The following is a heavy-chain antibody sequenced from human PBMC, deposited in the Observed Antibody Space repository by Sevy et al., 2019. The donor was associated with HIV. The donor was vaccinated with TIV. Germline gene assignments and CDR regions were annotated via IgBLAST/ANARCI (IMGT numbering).Heavy chain of an antibody. V-gene: IGHV3-30*18. Sequence: GGSLRLSCAASGFTFSNYGMHWVRQAPGKGLEWVAVVSSDGSKKYYADSLKGRITISRDNYKNTVYLQMNSLRVEDTAVYYCAKVAFGVVTQIDYWGQGTLVTVSS. CDR1: GFTFSNYG. CDR3: AKVAFGVVTQIDY. CDR2: VSSDGSKK. D-gene: IGHD3-3*01. J-gene: IGHJ4*02.